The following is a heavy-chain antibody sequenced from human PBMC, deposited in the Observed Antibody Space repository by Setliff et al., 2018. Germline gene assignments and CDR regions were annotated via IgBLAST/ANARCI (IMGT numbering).Heavy chain of an antibody. CDR1: GFNFSIYE. CDR3: AREAQYSNGGDGFDV. V-gene: IGHV3-48*03. Sequence: GGSLRLSCVASGFNFSIYEMNWVRQAPGKGLDWVSYIPGSGGSIYYADSVKGRFTISRDNAKNSLYLQMNNLRAEDTAVYYCAREAQYSNGGDGFDVWGRGTMVTVSS. D-gene: IGHD2-8*01. CDR2: IPGSGGSI. J-gene: IGHJ3*01.